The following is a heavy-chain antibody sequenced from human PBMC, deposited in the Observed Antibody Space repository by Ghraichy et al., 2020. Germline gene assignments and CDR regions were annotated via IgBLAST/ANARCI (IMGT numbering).Heavy chain of an antibody. CDR3: ALGDHAKPIDY. J-gene: IGHJ4*02. Sequence: GGSLRLSCAASGFTFSSYSMNWVRQAPGKGLEWVSYISSSSSTIYYADSVRGRFTISRDNAKNLLYLQMNSLRDEDTAVYYCALGDHAKPIDYWGQGTLVTVSS. V-gene: IGHV3-48*02. CDR1: GFTFSSYS. CDR2: ISSSSSTI. D-gene: IGHD3-16*01.